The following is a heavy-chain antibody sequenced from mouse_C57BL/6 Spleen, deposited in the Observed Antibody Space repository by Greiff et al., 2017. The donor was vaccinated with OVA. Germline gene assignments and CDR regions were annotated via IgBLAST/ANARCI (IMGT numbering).Heavy chain of an antibody. D-gene: IGHD2-2*01. CDR2: IDPEDGDT. V-gene: IGHV14-1*01. CDR1: GFNIKDYY. Sequence: VQLQQSGAELVRPGASVKLSCTASGFNIKDYYMHWVKQRPEQGLEWIGRIDPEDGDTEYAPKFQGKATMTADTSSNTAYLQLSSLTSEDTAVYYCTTPTMVTTYAMDYWGQGTSVTVSS. CDR3: TTPTMVTTYAMDY. J-gene: IGHJ4*01.